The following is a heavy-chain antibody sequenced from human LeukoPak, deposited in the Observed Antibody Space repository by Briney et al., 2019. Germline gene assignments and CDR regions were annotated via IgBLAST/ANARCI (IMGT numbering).Heavy chain of an antibody. Sequence: PGGSLRLSCEASGLTFSNSWMHWVRQAPGKGLVWVSRINNEGTTISYADSVKGRFTISRDNAKNTLYLQMNSLRAEDTAVYYCARVSGLGRNEYYNHWGQGTLVTVAS. CDR2: INNEGTTI. CDR3: ARVSGLGRNEYYNH. J-gene: IGHJ1*01. V-gene: IGHV3-74*01. CDR1: GLTFSNSW. D-gene: IGHD3-10*01.